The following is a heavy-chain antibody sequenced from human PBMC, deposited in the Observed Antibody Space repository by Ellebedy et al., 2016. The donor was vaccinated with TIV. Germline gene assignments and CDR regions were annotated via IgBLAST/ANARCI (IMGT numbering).Heavy chain of an antibody. Sequence: ASVKVSCKASGYTFPTYAMHWVRQAPGQGLEWLGWINMNTGNPTYAQGFGGRFVFSLDISVNTAYLQIDSLKAEDTAVYYCARDSRYNWNDWDFYHMDVWGTGATVTVSS. V-gene: IGHV7-4-1*01. D-gene: IGHD1-1*01. J-gene: IGHJ6*03. CDR1: GYTFPTYA. CDR2: INMNTGNP. CDR3: ARDSRYNWNDWDFYHMDV.